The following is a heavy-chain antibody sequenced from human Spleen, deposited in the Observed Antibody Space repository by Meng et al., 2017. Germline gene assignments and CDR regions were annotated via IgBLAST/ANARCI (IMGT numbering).Heavy chain of an antibody. V-gene: IGHV3-23*01. CDR3: ARGKTGAYYFDL. Sequence: GESLKISCRTSGFTFSNYGMSWVRQAPGKGLEWVSAISGSGGSTYYADSVKGRFTISRDNSKNTLYLQMNSLRAEDTAVYYCARGKTGAYYFDLWGRGTLVTVSS. CDR2: ISGSGGST. D-gene: IGHD1-1*01. CDR1: GFTFSNYG. J-gene: IGHJ2*01.